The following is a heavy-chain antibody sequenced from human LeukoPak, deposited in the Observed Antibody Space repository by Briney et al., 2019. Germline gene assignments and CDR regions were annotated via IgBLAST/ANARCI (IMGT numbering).Heavy chain of an antibody. Sequence: GGSLRLSCEGSGFPFDSDALSWVRRAPGKGLEWVSGLSTRSNKTYYADNVKGRFTISRDNSKNKVYLQMNSLRAEDTALYYCGRAYDFSRHWGQGTLVTVS. CDR3: GRAYDFSRH. V-gene: IGHV3-23*01. D-gene: IGHD3-3*01. J-gene: IGHJ4*02. CDR1: GFPFDSDA. CDR2: LSTRSNKT.